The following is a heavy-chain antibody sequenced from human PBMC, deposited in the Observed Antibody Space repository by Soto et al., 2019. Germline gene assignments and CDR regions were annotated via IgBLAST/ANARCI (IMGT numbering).Heavy chain of an antibody. Sequence: EAAVKVSCKASGGTFDNYAVSWVRQAPGQGLEWMGGIIPMFETVNYAQRFQGRLTIAADESTSTAYMELTSLTSADTAIYSCARGLRTGNYGMDVWGQGTTVTVSS. D-gene: IGHD2-15*01. CDR3: ARGLRTGNYGMDV. CDR1: GGTFDNYA. J-gene: IGHJ6*02. CDR2: IIPMFETV. V-gene: IGHV1-69*13.